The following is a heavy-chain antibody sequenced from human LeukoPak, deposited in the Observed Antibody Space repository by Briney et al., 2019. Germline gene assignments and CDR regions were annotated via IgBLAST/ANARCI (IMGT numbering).Heavy chain of an antibody. CDR2: ISSSGSAI. CDR1: GFTFSDYY. V-gene: IGHV3-11*04. CDR3: ARDGYCSSTSCPEDYYYYYMDV. Sequence: GGSLRLSCAASGFTFSDYYMNWIRQAPGKGLEWVSYISSSGSAIYYADSVKGRFTISRDNAKNSLYLQMNSLRAEDTAVYYCARDGYCSSTSCPEDYYYYYMDVWGKGTTVTVSS. D-gene: IGHD2-2*03. J-gene: IGHJ6*03.